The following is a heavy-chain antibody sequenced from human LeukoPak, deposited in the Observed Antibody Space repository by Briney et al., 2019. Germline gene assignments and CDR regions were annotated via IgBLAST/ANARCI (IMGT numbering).Heavy chain of an antibody. Sequence: GGSLRLSCAASGFTFSSYSMNWVRQAPGKGLEWVSSISRGGGSIYYADSLKGRFTTSRDNAKNSLYLQMNSLRVEDTAAYYCARAPPYCGGDCSDWYFDLWGRGTLVSVSS. CDR3: ARAPPYCGGDCSDWYFDL. CDR1: GFTFSSYS. D-gene: IGHD2-21*02. J-gene: IGHJ2*01. V-gene: IGHV3-21*01. CDR2: ISRGGGSI.